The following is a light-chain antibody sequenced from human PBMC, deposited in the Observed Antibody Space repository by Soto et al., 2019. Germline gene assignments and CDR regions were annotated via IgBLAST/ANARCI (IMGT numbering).Light chain of an antibody. J-gene: IGLJ1*01. Sequence: QSGLTEPACGAGASGQSITISCTGTSSDVGGYNYVSWYQQHPGKAPKLMIYDVSSRPSGVSNRFSGSKSGNTASLTISGLQAEDEADYYCSSYTSSSTYVFGTGTKVTVL. CDR3: SSYTSSSTYV. V-gene: IGLV2-14*01. CDR1: SSDVGGYNY. CDR2: DVS.